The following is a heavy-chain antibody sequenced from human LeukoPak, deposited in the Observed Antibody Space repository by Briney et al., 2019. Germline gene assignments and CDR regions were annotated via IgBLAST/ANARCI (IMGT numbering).Heavy chain of an antibody. J-gene: IGHJ4*02. CDR1: GASITSYH. CDR3: ARDRGGYTYSHDY. CDR2: IYYSGST. V-gene: IGHV4-59*01. Sequence: SETLSLTCTVSGASITSYHWSWIRQPPGKGLEWIGYIYYSGSTNYNPSLKSRVTISVDTSKNQFSLKLSSVTAADTAVYYCARDRGGYTYSHDYWGQGTLVTVSS. D-gene: IGHD5-18*01.